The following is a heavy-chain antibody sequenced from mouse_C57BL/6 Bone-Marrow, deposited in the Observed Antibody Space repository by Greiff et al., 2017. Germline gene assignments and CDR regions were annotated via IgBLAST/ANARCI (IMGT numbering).Heavy chain of an antibody. D-gene: IGHD1-1*01. J-gene: IGHJ4*01. V-gene: IGHV1-81*01. CDR2: IYPRSGNT. Sequence: QVQLQQSGAELARPGASVKLSCKASGYTFTSYGISWVKQRTGQGLEWIGEIYPRSGNTYYNEKFKGKATLTADKSSSTAYMELRSLTSEDSAVDFCARQRLRKRGYAMDYWGQGTSVTVSS. CDR1: GYTFTSYG. CDR3: ARQRLRKRGYAMDY.